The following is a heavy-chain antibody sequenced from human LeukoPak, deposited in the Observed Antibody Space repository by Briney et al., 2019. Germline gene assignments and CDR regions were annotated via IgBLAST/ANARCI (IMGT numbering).Heavy chain of an antibody. D-gene: IGHD1-26*01. CDR3: ARDPTPTYSGSYHDAFDI. Sequence: PGGSLRLSCAASGFMFSNYAMHWVRQAPGKGLEWVSYISSSSSTIYYADSVKGRFTISRDNAKNSLYLQMNSLRAEDTAVYYCARDPTPTYSGSYHDAFDIWGQGTMVTVSS. J-gene: IGHJ3*02. CDR2: ISSSSSTI. V-gene: IGHV3-48*04. CDR1: GFMFSNYA.